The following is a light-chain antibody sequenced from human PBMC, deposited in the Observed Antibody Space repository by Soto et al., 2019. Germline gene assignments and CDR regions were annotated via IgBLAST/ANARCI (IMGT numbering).Light chain of an antibody. Sequence: EIVLTQTPGTLSLSPGERATLSCRASQSVTSSHLAWYQQKPGQAPRLLIYAASTKATGIPARFSGSGSGTEFTLTIDSLQSEDFAVYYCQQYNNWPRTFGQGTKVDIK. V-gene: IGKV3-15*01. CDR2: AAS. CDR3: QQYNNWPRT. CDR1: QSVTSSH. J-gene: IGKJ1*01.